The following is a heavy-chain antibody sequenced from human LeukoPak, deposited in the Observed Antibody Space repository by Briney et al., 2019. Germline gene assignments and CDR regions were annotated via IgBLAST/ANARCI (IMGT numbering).Heavy chain of an antibody. Sequence: SVKVSCKASGGTFSSYAISWVRQAPGQGLEWMGGIIPIFGTANYAPKFQGRVTMSRNTSISTAYMELGSLRSEDTAVYYCARVPRRGERFDPWGQGTLVTVSS. V-gene: IGHV1-69*05. CDR3: ARVPRRGERFDP. CDR2: IIPIFGTA. D-gene: IGHD3-10*01. CDR1: GGTFSSYA. J-gene: IGHJ5*02.